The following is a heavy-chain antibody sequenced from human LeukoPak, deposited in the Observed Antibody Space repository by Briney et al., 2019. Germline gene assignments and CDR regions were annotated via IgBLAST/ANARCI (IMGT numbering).Heavy chain of an antibody. V-gene: IGHV3-30*18. Sequence: PGGSLRLSCAASGFTFSNYGMHRVRQAPGKGLEWVAVISYDGSNKYYADSVKGRFAISRDNSKNTLYLQMNSLRAEDTAVYYCAKAYGYCTTTSCSHEEFDYWGQGTLVTVSS. CDR2: ISYDGSNK. CDR1: GFTFSNYG. D-gene: IGHD2-2*01. J-gene: IGHJ4*02. CDR3: AKAYGYCTTTSCSHEEFDY.